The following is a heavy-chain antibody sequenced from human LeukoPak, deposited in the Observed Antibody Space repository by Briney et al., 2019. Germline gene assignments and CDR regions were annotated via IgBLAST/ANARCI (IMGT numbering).Heavy chain of an antibody. J-gene: IGHJ4*02. CDR1: GFTFSDFS. Sequence: GGSLRLSCSASGFTFSDFSMNWVRQAPGKGLEWISYISDSSTTIYYADSLKGRFTISRDNARNSLYLQMDSLRVDDTAVYYCARDPSSYSPWGFDFWGQGTLVTVSS. CDR2: ISDSSTTI. D-gene: IGHD2-15*01. V-gene: IGHV3-48*01. CDR3: ARDPSSYSPWGFDF.